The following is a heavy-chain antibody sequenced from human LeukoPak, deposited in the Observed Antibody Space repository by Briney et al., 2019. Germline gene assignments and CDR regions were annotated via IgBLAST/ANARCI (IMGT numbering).Heavy chain of an antibody. CDR3: ARTTEAHSWRTRYYDYYMDV. V-gene: IGHV4-39*07. CDR1: GGSISSSSYY. Sequence: SETLSLTCTVSGGSISSSSYYWGWIRQPPGKGLEWVGSIYYSGSTYYNPSLKSRVTISVDTSKNQFSLKLSSVTAADTAVYYCARTTEAHSWRTRYYDYYMDVWGKGTTVTVSS. D-gene: IGHD6-13*01. J-gene: IGHJ6*03. CDR2: IYYSGST.